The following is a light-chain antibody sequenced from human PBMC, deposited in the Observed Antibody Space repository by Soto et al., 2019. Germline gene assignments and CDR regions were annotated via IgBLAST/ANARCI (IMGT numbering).Light chain of an antibody. CDR2: DVT. CDR3: SSYAGTHIV. CDR1: SRDAGGYNF. J-gene: IGLJ1*01. Sequence: QSALTQPPSASGSPGQSVTISCTGTSRDAGGYNFVSWYQQHPGKAPKLMIYDVTKRPSGVPDRFSGSKSGNTASLTVSGLQAEDEADYYCSSYAGTHIVFGTGTKVTV. V-gene: IGLV2-8*01.